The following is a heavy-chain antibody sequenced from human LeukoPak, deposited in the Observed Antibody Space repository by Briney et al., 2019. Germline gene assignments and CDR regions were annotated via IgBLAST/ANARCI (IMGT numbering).Heavy chain of an antibody. Sequence: PGGSLRLSCAASGLTFSSYAMSWVRQAPGKGLEWVSGISGSGGTTYYADSVKGRFTISRDNSKNTLYLQMNSLRAEDTAVYYCAKEGRIIAVAGHLDYWGQGTLVTVSS. V-gene: IGHV3-23*01. CDR3: AKEGRIIAVAGHLDY. D-gene: IGHD6-19*01. CDR1: GLTFSSYA. CDR2: ISGSGGTT. J-gene: IGHJ4*02.